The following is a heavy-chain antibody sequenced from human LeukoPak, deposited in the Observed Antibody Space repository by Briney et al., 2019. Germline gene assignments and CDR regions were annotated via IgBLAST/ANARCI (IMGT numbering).Heavy chain of an antibody. CDR2: IYYTAST. CDR3: ARGSGSSYFDL. J-gene: IGHJ4*02. V-gene: IGHV4-59*01. CDR1: GGSISNYY. Sequence: SETLSLTCTVSGGSISNYYRGWIRQSPGRGLEWIGYIYYTASTNYNPSLRSRLTISVDTSKNQFSLKLSSVTAADTAVYYCARGSGSSYFDLWGQGTLVTVSS. D-gene: IGHD1-26*01.